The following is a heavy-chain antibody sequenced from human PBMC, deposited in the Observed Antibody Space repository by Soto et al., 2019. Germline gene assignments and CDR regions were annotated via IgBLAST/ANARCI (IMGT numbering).Heavy chain of an antibody. CDR2: IYHSGTT. D-gene: IGHD6-19*01. CDR1: GGSISTNNW. V-gene: IGHV4-4*02. CDR3: AREGVAGTYMGFDY. Sequence: QVQLQESGPGVVKPLGTLALTCTVSGGSISTNNWWMWVRQSPEKGLEWIGEIYHSGTTNYNPSFNSRVTMSVDKSNNQSSLMLTAVTAEETAIYYCAREGVAGTYMGFDYWGQGTLVTVSS. J-gene: IGHJ4*02.